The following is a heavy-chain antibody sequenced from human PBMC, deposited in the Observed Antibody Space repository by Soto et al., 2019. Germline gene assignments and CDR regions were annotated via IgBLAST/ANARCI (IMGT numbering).Heavy chain of an antibody. CDR1: GGSISSYY. CDR2: IYYSGST. D-gene: IGHD3-10*01. V-gene: IGHV4-59*01. Sequence: PSETLSLTCTVSGGSISSYYWSWIRQPPGKGLEWIGYIYYSGSTNYNPSLKSRVTISVDTSKNQFSLKLSSVTAADTAVNYCARYGSGSSVWFDPWGQGTLVTVSS. CDR3: ARYGSGSSVWFDP. J-gene: IGHJ5*02.